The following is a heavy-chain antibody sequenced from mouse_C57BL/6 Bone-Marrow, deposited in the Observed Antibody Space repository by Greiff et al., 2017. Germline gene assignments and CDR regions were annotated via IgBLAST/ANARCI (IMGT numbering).Heavy chain of an antibody. CDR1: GYTFTSSW. CDR2: IYPGSGST. V-gene: IGHV1-55*01. J-gene: IGHJ3*01. CDR3: ARQIMRWFAY. Sequence: QVQLQQPGAELVKPGASVKMSCKASGYTFTSSWITWVKQRPGQGLEWIGEIYPGSGSTNYNEKFKSKATLTVDTSSSTAYMQLSSLTSEDSAVYYCARQIMRWFAYWGQGTLVTVSA.